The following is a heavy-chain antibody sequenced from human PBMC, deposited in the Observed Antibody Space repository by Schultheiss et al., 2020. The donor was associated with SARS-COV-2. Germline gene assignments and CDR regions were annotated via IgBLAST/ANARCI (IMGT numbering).Heavy chain of an antibody. D-gene: IGHD1-26*01. V-gene: IGHV3-20*04. CDR3: ARVGSYRSLDY. CDR1: GFTFDDYG. J-gene: IGHJ4*02. Sequence: GGSLRLSCAASGFTFDDYGMSWVRQAPGKGLEWVSGINWNGGSTGYADSVKGRFTISRDNAKNTLYLQMNSLRAEDTAVYYCARVGSYRSLDYWGQGTLVTVSS. CDR2: INWNGGST.